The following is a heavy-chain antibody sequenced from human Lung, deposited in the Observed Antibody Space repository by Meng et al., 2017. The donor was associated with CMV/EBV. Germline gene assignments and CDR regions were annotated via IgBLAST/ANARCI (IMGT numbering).Heavy chain of an antibody. Sequence: SCAASGFTFSDYYMSWIRQAPGKGLEWVSYISSSGSTIYYADSVKGRFTVSRDNAKNSLYLQMNSLRAKDTAVYYCARERYSNYGLDYWGQGTLVTVSS. CDR3: ARERYSNYGLDY. CDR1: GFTFSDYY. D-gene: IGHD4-11*01. CDR2: ISSSGSTI. V-gene: IGHV3-11*04. J-gene: IGHJ4*02.